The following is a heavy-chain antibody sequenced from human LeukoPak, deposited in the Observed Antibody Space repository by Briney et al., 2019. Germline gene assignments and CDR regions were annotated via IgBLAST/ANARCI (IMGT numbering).Heavy chain of an antibody. CDR1: GYTFTSYY. D-gene: IGHD3-22*01. V-gene: IGHV1-46*01. CDR2: INPSGGST. CDR3: ARGVHVRTYDSDHNCFDP. Sequence: ASVKVSCKASGYTFTSYYMYWVRQAPGQGLEWVGLINPSGGSTNYAQKFQGRVTVTRDMSTSTVYMEVNSLRSEGTAVYYCARGVHVRTYDSDHNCFDPWGQGTLVTVSS. J-gene: IGHJ5*02.